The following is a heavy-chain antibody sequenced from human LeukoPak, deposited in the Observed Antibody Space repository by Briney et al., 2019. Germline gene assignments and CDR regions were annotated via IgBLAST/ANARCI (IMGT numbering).Heavy chain of an antibody. J-gene: IGHJ5*02. CDR1: GYTFTSYY. D-gene: IGHD3-3*01. CDR2: INPSGGST. V-gene: IGHV1-46*01. Sequence: ASVKVSCKASGYTFTSYYMHWVRQAPGQGLEWMGIINPSGGSTSYAQKFQGRVTMTRDMSTSTVYMELSSLRSEDTAVYYCAREVGSIPTTFGVVIMGVGWFDPWGQGTLVTVSS. CDR3: AREVGSIPTTFGVVIMGVGWFDP.